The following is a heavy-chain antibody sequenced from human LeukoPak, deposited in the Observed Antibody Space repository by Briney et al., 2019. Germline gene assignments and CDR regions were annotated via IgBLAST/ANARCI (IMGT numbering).Heavy chain of an antibody. Sequence: KPSETLSLTCAVYGGSFSGYYWSWIRQPPGKGLEWIGEINHSGSTNYNPSLKSRVTISVDTSKNQFSLKLSSVTAADTAVYYCARGLTTVTTTPGYWGQGTLVTVSS. CDR3: ARGLTTVTTTPGY. CDR1: GGSFSGYY. D-gene: IGHD4-17*01. J-gene: IGHJ4*02. V-gene: IGHV4-34*01. CDR2: INHSGST.